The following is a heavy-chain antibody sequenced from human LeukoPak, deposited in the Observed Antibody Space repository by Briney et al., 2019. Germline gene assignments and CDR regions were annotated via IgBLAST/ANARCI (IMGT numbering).Heavy chain of an antibody. CDR1: GFTFSSYA. CDR3: AKNEVGATTY. CDR2: IKQDGSEK. J-gene: IGHJ4*02. V-gene: IGHV3-7*01. Sequence: GGSLRLSCAASGFTFSSYAMSWVRQAPGKGLEWVANIKQDGSEKYYVDSVKGRFTISRDNAKNSLYLQMNSLRAEDTAVYYCAKNEVGATTYWGQGTLVTVSS. D-gene: IGHD1-26*01.